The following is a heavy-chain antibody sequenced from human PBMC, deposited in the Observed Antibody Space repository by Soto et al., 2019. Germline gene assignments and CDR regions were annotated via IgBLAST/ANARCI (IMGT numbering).Heavy chain of an antibody. D-gene: IGHD4-17*01. Sequence: EVQLVQSGAEVKKPGESLRISCKGSGYSFITYWIGWVRQMPGKGLEWMGIIYPGDSDTRYSPSFQGQVTISADKSISTASLQWSSRKPSDTAMYYCARHSAYGVNSPLDYWGQGTLVTVSS. CDR1: GYSFITYW. J-gene: IGHJ4*02. CDR3: ARHSAYGVNSPLDY. V-gene: IGHV5-51*01. CDR2: IYPGDSDT.